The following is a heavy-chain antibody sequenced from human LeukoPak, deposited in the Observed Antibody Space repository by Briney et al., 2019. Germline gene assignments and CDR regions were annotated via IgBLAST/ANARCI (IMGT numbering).Heavy chain of an antibody. D-gene: IGHD4-17*01. CDR1: GFSFSSYS. CDR3: ARGHTAVTRHFDF. V-gene: IGHV3-21*01. J-gene: IGHJ4*02. Sequence: PGGSLRLSCAASGFSFSSYSMNWVRQAPGKGLECVSIIGSGRSAIFSAVALKGRFTISRDAAKNILYLDMNGLRAEDTAVYYCARGHTAVTRHFDFWGQGTLVTVSS. CDR2: IGSGRSAI.